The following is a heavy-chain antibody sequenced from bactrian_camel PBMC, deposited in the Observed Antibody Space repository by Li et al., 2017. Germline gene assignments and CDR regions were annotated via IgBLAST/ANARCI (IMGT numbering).Heavy chain of an antibody. CDR1: GYTYSAKC. Sequence: QVQLVESGGGAVEAGGSLRLSCAASGYTYSAKCITWYRQAPGKEREGVAAICGSGYTDYAGSVAGRFTVSKDNAKNALYLQMDNLRPEDTAIYSCAAVFPTYRYG. V-gene: IGHV3S53*01. CDR2: ICGSGYT. D-gene: IGHD6*01.